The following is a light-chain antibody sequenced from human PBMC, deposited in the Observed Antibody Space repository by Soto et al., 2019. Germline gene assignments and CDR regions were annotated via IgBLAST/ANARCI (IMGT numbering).Light chain of an antibody. CDR1: QGISSV. J-gene: IGKJ3*01. CDR2: GAS. CDR3: QQLNSFPIP. V-gene: IGKV1-9*01. Sequence: IQLTQSPSSLSASVGDRVTITCRASQGISSVLAWYQQKPGKATKLLIYGASTLQSGVPSRFSGSGSGTDFTLTIGSLQHEDFATYYCQQLNSFPIPFGPGTKVDIK.